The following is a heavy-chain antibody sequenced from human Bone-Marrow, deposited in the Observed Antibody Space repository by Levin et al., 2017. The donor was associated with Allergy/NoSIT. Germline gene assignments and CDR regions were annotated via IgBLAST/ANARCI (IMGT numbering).Heavy chain of an antibody. CDR3: ARGMGAIDY. CDR2: IYSGGST. V-gene: IGHV3-53*01. J-gene: IGHJ4*02. D-gene: IGHD1-26*01. Sequence: LSLTCAASGFTFSSNYMSWVRQAPGKGLEWVSVIYSGGSTYYADSVKGRFTISRDNSKNTLYLQMNSLRAEDTAVYYCARGMGAIDYWGQGTLVTVSS. CDR1: GFTFSSNY.